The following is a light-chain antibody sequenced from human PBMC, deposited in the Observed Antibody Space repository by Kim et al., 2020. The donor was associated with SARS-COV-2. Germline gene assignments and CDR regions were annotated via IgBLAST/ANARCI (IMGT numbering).Light chain of an antibody. CDR2: QDN. Sequence: PGQTTGFTRTGYKLGDKNFSWCHQQPGRSPVVVIYQDNQRPTGIPERFSGSNSGSTAALTISWTQAMDDADYYCQAWDSSTHNYVFGAGTKVTVL. V-gene: IGLV3-1*01. CDR1: KLGDKN. J-gene: IGLJ1*01. CDR3: QAWDSSTHNYV.